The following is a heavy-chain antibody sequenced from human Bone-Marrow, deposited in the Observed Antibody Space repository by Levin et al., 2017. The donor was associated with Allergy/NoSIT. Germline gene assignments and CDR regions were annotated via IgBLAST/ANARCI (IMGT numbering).Heavy chain of an antibody. V-gene: IGHV4-34*01. CDR3: ARGRVVVTAIHFDY. CDR2: INHSGST. J-gene: IGHJ4*02. CDR1: GGSFSGYY. D-gene: IGHD2-21*02. Sequence: ESLKISCAVYGGSFSGYYWSWIRQPPGKGLEWIGEINHSGSTNYNPSLKSRVTISVDTSKNQFSLKLSSVTAADTAVYYCARGRVVVTAIHFDYWGQGTLVTVSS.